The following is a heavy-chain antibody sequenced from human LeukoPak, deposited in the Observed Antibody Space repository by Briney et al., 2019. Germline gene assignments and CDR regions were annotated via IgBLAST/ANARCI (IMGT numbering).Heavy chain of an antibody. D-gene: IGHD6-6*01. CDR3: ARDSSAGPGPYYFDY. CDR2: IRYDGSNK. V-gene: IGHV3-30*02. CDR1: RFTFSRYG. J-gene: IGHJ4*02. Sequence: GGSLRLSCAASRFTFSRYGMHWVRQAPGKGLEWVAFIRYDGSNKYYADSVKGRFTISRDNSKNTLYLQMNSLRAEDTAVYYCARDSSAGPGPYYFDYWGQGTLVTVSS.